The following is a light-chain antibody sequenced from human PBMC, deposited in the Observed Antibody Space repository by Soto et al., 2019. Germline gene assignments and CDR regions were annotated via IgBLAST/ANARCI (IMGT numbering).Light chain of an antibody. CDR3: HSYTSSSTYV. Sequence: QCALTQPASVSGSPGQSITISCTGTRSDIGGYDYVSWYQHHPGKAPKLILYEVTNRPSGVSDRFSGSRSGNTASLTISGLQAEDGADYYCHSYTSSSTYVFGTGTKVTVL. CDR1: RSDIGGYDY. CDR2: EVT. J-gene: IGLJ1*01. V-gene: IGLV2-14*01.